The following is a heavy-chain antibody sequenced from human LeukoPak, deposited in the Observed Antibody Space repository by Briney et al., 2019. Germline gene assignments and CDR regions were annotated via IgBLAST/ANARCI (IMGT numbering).Heavy chain of an antibody. Sequence: PGGSLRLSCAASEFTFSSYSMNWVRQAPGKGLEWVSYISGSGNTRYYAESVKGRFTISRDNAKNSLYLQMNSLRDEDTAVYYCASPHSGYGWGQGTLVTVSS. V-gene: IGHV3-48*02. CDR2: ISGSGNTR. CDR1: EFTFSSYS. D-gene: IGHD5-12*01. CDR3: ASPHSGYG. J-gene: IGHJ4*02.